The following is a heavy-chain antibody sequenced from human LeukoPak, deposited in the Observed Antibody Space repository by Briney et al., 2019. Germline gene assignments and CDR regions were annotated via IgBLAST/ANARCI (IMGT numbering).Heavy chain of an antibody. CDR3: ARVRGYPGIGAFDI. V-gene: IGHV1-18*01. CDR1: GYTFTTYG. Sequence: ASVKVSCKASGYTFTTYGISWVRRAPGQGLEWMGWISAYNGNTNYAQKLQGRVTMTTDTSTSTAYMELRSLRSDDTAVYYCARVRGYPGIGAFDIWGQGTMVTVSS. D-gene: IGHD3-22*01. J-gene: IGHJ3*02. CDR2: ISAYNGNT.